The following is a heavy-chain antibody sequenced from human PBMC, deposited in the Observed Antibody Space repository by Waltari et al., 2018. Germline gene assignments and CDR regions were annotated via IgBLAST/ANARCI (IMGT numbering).Heavy chain of an antibody. V-gene: IGHV1-18*01. D-gene: IGHD3-10*01. CDR2: ISAYNGNT. CDR1: GYTFTSYG. CDR3: ASVEMVRGDIGDAFDI. J-gene: IGHJ3*02. Sequence: QVQLVQSGAEVKKPGASVKVSCKASGYTFTSYGISWVRQAPGQGLEWMGWISAYNGNTNYAQKLQGRVTMTTETSTSTAYMELRSLRSDDTAVYYCASVEMVRGDIGDAFDIWGQGTMVTVSS.